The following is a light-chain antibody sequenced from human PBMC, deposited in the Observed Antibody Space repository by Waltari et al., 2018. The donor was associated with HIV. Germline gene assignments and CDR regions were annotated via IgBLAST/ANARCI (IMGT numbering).Light chain of an antibody. V-gene: IGKV3-15*01. J-gene: IGKJ5*01. CDR3: HQYYFIPPT. CDR1: QSVSSN. CDR2: GAS. Sequence: EIVMTQSPAALSVFPGERATLSCRASQSVSSNLAWYQQKPGQAPRPLIYGASTRATGIPARFSGSGSGTDFTLTISSLQAEDVAVYYCHQYYFIPPTFGQGTRLE.